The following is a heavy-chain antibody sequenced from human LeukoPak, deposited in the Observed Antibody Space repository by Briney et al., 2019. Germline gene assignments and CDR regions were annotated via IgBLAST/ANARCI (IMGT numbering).Heavy chain of an antibody. Sequence: GESLKISCKGSGYSFTSYWIGWLRQMPGKGLEWMGIIYPGDSDTRYSPSFQGQVTISADKSISTAYLQWSSLKASDTAMYYCARGVRGVIIRGDWFDPWGQGTLVTVSS. CDR2: IYPGDSDT. CDR1: GYSFTSYW. V-gene: IGHV5-51*01. D-gene: IGHD3-10*01. CDR3: ARGVRGVIIRGDWFDP. J-gene: IGHJ5*02.